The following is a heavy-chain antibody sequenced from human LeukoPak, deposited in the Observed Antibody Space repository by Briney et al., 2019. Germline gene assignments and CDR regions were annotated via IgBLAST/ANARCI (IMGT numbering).Heavy chain of an antibody. Sequence: GGSLRLSCAASGFTFSSYWMHWVRQGPGKGLVWVSRINSDGSSTSYADSVKGRFTISRDNAKNTLYLQMNSLRAEDTAVCYCARGGDSSAFNWFDPWGQGTLVTVSS. CDR1: GFTFSSYW. CDR2: INSDGSST. D-gene: IGHD3-22*01. CDR3: ARGGDSSAFNWFDP. V-gene: IGHV3-74*01. J-gene: IGHJ5*02.